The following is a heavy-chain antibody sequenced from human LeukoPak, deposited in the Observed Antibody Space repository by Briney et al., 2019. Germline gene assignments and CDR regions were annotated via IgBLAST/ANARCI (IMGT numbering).Heavy chain of an antibody. CDR1: GGSFSGYY. J-gene: IGHJ4*02. D-gene: IGHD6-6*01. V-gene: IGHV4-34*01. Sequence: SETLSLTCAVYGGSFSGYYWSWIRQPPGKGLEWIGEINRSGSTNYNPSLKSRVTISVDTSKNQFSLKLSSVTAADTAVYYCARGRIAARRSFDYWGQGTLVTVSS. CDR3: ARGRIAARRSFDY. CDR2: INRSGST.